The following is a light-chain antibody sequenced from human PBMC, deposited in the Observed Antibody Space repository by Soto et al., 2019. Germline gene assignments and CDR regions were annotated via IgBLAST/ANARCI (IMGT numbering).Light chain of an antibody. J-gene: IGLJ3*02. Sequence: QSALTQPASVSGSPGQSITISCTGTSSDVGTYNYVSWYQHRPGKAPKLMIYDVSYRPSGVSNRFSGSKSANTASLTISGLQAEDEADYYCSSYTRTNTLVFGGGTQLTVL. CDR2: DVS. CDR3: SSYTRTNTLV. V-gene: IGLV2-14*01. CDR1: SSDVGTYNY.